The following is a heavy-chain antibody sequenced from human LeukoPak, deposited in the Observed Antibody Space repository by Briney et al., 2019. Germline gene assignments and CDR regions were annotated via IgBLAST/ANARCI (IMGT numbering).Heavy chain of an antibody. V-gene: IGHV1-58*02. Sequence: SVKVSCKASGYTFTSYTMQWVRQARGQGLEWMGWIILSSGNTNYAQKFQERVTITRDTSTSTAYMEVSSLRSEDTAVYYCARVYYIDSSGYYGLNYYYYYMDVWGKGTKVTISS. D-gene: IGHD3-22*01. CDR3: ARVYYIDSSGYYGLNYYYYYMDV. CDR1: GYTFTSYT. J-gene: IGHJ6*03. CDR2: IILSSGNT.